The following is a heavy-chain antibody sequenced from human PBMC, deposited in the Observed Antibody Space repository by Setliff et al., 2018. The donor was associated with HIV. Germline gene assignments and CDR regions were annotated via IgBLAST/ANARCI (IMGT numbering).Heavy chain of an antibody. CDR3: ARDRIEVVVDGPHDVFDV. CDR2: IHTSGST. CDR1: GGSFSTYY. Sequence: SETLSLTCTVSGGSFSTYYWSWIRQPAGRGLEWMGRIHTSGSTNYNPSLTSRVTLSVDTSKNQFFLKLTSLSAADTAVYYCARDRIEVVVDGPHDVFDVWGRGTTVTVSS. J-gene: IGHJ3*01. V-gene: IGHV4-4*07. D-gene: IGHD2-15*01.